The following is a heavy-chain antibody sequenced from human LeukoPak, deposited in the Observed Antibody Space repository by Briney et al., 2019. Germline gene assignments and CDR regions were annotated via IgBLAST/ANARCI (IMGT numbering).Heavy chain of an antibody. J-gene: IGHJ1*01. CDR3: ARANGGNSVEYFQH. D-gene: IGHD4-23*01. Sequence: SGGSLRLSCAASGFTFRSYRMNGFRQAPGKGLEWVSSITSSSSYIYHADSVKGRFTVSRDNAKNSLYLQMNSLRAEDTAVYYCARANGGNSVEYFQHWGQGTLVTVSS. CDR1: GFTFRSYR. V-gene: IGHV3-21*01. CDR2: ITSSSSYI.